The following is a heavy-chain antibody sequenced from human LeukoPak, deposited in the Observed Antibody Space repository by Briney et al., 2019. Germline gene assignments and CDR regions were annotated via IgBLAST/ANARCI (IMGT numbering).Heavy chain of an antibody. CDR1: GGSISSSNW. J-gene: IGHJ4*02. D-gene: IGHD6-13*01. V-gene: IGHV4-4*02. Sequence: PSGTLSLTCAVSGGSISSSNWWCWLHQPRGKGLEWIGEIYRGGSTNYNSSLKSRAIISVDKSKNQFPLKLRSMTAADTAVYYCAKLSRGYSSSWYEIDYWGQGTLVTVSS. CDR3: AKLSRGYSSSWYEIDY. CDR2: IYRGGST.